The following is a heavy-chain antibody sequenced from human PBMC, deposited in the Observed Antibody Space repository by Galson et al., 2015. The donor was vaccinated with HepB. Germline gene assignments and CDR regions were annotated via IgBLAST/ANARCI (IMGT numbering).Heavy chain of an antibody. CDR3: ARDSSYIVVPAAGDFDY. D-gene: IGHD2-15*01. Sequence: SLRLSCAASGFTFTRYWMSWVRQAPGKGLEWVATINQDGSEKKYVDSVKGRFTISRDNAKNSLYLQMNSLRAEDTAAFYCARDSSYIVVPAAGDFDYWGQGALVTVSS. CDR1: GFTFTRYW. J-gene: IGHJ4*02. CDR2: INQDGSEK. V-gene: IGHV3-7*01.